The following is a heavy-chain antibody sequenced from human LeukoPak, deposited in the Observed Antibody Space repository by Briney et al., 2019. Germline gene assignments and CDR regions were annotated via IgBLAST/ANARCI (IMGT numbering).Heavy chain of an antibody. Sequence: SETLSLTCTVSGGSIRSDYWSWIRQPPGKGLEWIGYISYSGSTNYNPSLKSRVTISVDTSKNQFSLKLSSVTAADTAVYYCARGRSTCGGDCYNDAFDIWGQGTMVTVSS. CDR1: GGSIRSDY. D-gene: IGHD2-21*02. J-gene: IGHJ3*02. CDR2: ISYSGST. CDR3: ARGRSTCGGDCYNDAFDI. V-gene: IGHV4-59*12.